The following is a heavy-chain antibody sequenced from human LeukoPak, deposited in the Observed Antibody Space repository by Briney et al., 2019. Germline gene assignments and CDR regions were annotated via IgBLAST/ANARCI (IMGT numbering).Heavy chain of an antibody. CDR2: ISGSIENT. V-gene: IGHV1-18*01. Sequence: GASVKVSCKASGYKFTEYGISWVRQAPGQGLEWMGWISGSIENTKYIQKFQGRITLTADTVTSTANMELRSLRSDDTAIYYCARDPVTDYDFWSGYPHYYGLDVWGQGTTVTVSS. CDR1: GYKFTEYG. CDR3: ARDPVTDYDFWSGYPHYYGLDV. D-gene: IGHD3-3*01. J-gene: IGHJ6*02.